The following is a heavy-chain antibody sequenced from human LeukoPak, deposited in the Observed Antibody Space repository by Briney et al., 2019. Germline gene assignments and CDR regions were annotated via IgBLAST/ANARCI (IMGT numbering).Heavy chain of an antibody. CDR1: GFTFSSYA. D-gene: IGHD3-3*01. CDR2: ISGSGGST. V-gene: IGHV3-23*01. CDR3: AKGLTIFGVVRDAFDI. Sequence: AGGSLKLSCAASGFTFSSYAMSWVRQAPGKGLEWVSAISGSGGSTYYADSVKGRFTISRDNSKNTLYLQMNSLRAEDTAVYYCAKGLTIFGVVRDAFDIWGQGTMVTVSS. J-gene: IGHJ3*02.